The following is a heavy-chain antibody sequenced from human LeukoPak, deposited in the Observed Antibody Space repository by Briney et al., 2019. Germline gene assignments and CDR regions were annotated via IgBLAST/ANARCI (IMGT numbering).Heavy chain of an antibody. V-gene: IGHV4-61*01. Sequence: PSETLSLTCTVSGGSVSSGSYYWSWIRQPPGKGLEWIGYIYYSGSTNYNPSLKSRVTMSVDTSKNQFSLKLSSVTAADTAVYYCARDPHIRDPFGVVIPYWGQGTLVTVSS. CDR1: GGSVSSGSYY. J-gene: IGHJ4*02. D-gene: IGHD3-3*01. CDR3: ARDPHIRDPFGVVIPY. CDR2: IYYSGST.